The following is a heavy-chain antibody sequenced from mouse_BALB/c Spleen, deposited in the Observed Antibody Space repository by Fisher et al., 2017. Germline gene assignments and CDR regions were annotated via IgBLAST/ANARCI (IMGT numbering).Heavy chain of an antibody. CDR3: ARGITTVVADAMDY. Sequence: RFIISRDNAKNTLYLQMTSLRSEDTALYYCARGITTVVADAMDYWGQGTSVTVSS. D-gene: IGHD1-1*01. V-gene: IGHV5-9*01. J-gene: IGHJ4*01.